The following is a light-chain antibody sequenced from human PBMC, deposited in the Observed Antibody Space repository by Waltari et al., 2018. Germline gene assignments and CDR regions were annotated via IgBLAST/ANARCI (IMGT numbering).Light chain of an antibody. CDR3: QQYSSSPWT. CDR2: GAS. Sequence: DIVLTQSPGTLSLSPGERATLSCRASQSVSSSYLAWYQQKPGQAPRLLISGASSKATGIPDRFSGSGSGTDFTLTIRRLEPEDFAVYYCQQYSSSPWTFGQGTKVEIK. CDR1: QSVSSSY. V-gene: IGKV3-20*01. J-gene: IGKJ1*01.